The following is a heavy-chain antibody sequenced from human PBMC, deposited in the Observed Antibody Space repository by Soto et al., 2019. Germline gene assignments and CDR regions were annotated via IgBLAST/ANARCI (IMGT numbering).Heavy chain of an antibody. V-gene: IGHV3-23*01. J-gene: IGHJ6*02. CDR1: GFTFSSYS. CDR2: ISGSGGTT. CDR3: AKGGVGYYDSTGYYLYYYYGMDV. D-gene: IGHD3-22*01. Sequence: EVQLLESGGGLVQPGGSLRLSCAASGFTFSSYSMIWVRQAPGKGLEWVSAISGSGGTTYYADSVKGRFTISRDNSKNTLYLQMNSLIAEGTAVYYCAKGGVGYYDSTGYYLYYYYGMDVWGQGTTVTVSS.